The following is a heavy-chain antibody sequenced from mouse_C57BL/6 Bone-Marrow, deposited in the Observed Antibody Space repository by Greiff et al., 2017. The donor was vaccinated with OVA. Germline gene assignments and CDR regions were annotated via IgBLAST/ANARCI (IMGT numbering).Heavy chain of an antibody. CDR2: IYPGSGST. CDR1: GYTFTSYW. D-gene: IGHD1-1*01. J-gene: IGHJ1*03. V-gene: IGHV1-55*01. Sequence: VQLQQPGAELVKPGASVKMSCKASGYTFTSYWITWVKQRPGQGLEWIGDIYPGSGSTNYNEKFKSKATLTVDTSSSTAYMQLSSLTSEDSAVYYCARRYYGSSWYFDVWGRGTGVTVSA. CDR3: ARRYYGSSWYFDV.